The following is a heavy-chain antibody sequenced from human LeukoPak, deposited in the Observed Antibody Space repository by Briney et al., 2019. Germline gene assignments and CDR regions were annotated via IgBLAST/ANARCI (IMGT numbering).Heavy chain of an antibody. CDR1: GYIFTSYY. CDR2: INPSGGST. Sequence: ASVKVSCKASGYIFTSYYMHWVRQAPGQGLEWMGIINPSGGSTSYAQKFQGRVTMTRDTSTSTVYMELSSLRSEDTAVYYCARGIDFIVVVPAAAADYWDQGTLVTVSS. V-gene: IGHV1-46*01. CDR3: ARGIDFIVVVPAAAADY. J-gene: IGHJ4*02. D-gene: IGHD2-2*01.